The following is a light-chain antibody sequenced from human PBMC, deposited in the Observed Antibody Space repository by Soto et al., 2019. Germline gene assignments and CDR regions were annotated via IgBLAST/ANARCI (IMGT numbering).Light chain of an antibody. CDR1: RGISSY. CDR3: QQYYSYPLT. CDR2: AAS. V-gene: IGKV1-8*01. Sequence: AIRMTKSPSSLSASPGDRVTITCRASRGISSYLAWYQQKPGKAPKLLIYAASTLQSGVPSRFSGSGSGTDFTLTISCLQSEDFATYYCQQYYSYPLTFGGGTKVEIK. J-gene: IGKJ4*01.